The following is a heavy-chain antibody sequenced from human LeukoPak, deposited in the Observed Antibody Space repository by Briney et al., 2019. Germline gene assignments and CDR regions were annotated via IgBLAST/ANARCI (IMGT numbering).Heavy chain of an antibody. V-gene: IGHV3-7*03. CDR3: ARVVGGSGSYQYAFDY. D-gene: IGHD1-26*01. CDR2: IKQDGSEK. Sequence: GGSLRLSCAASGFTFSNAWMSWVRQAPGKGLEWVADIKQDGSEKYYVDSVKGRFTISRDNAKNSLYLQMNSLRAEDTAVYYCARVVGGSGSYQYAFDYWGQGTLVTVSS. J-gene: IGHJ4*02. CDR1: GFTFSNAW.